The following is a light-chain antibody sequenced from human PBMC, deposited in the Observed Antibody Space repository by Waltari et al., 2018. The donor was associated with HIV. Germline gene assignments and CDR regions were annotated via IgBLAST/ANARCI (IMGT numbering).Light chain of an antibody. CDR1: PSVSSW. Sequence: DIQMTQSPSTLSASVGHRVTISCRASPSVSSWLAWYQQKPGRVPNVLIYKASTLASGVPSRFSGSGSGTNFTLTISSLQSEDVATYYCQQYNSYPRAFGQGTKVEIK. CDR2: KAS. J-gene: IGKJ1*01. V-gene: IGKV1-5*03. CDR3: QQYNSYPRA.